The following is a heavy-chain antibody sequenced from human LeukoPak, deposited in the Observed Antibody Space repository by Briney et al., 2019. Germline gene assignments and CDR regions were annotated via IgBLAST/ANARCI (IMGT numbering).Heavy chain of an antibody. Sequence: PGRSLRLSCAASGFTFSNYAMHWVRRAPGKGLEWVAVISYDGSNKYYADSVKGRFTISRDNSKNTLYLQMNSLRAEDTAVYYCARDRPTVVRGVLVYWGQGTLVTVSS. CDR1: GFTFSNYA. D-gene: IGHD3-10*01. CDR2: ISYDGSNK. J-gene: IGHJ4*02. V-gene: IGHV3-30-3*01. CDR3: ARDRPTVVRGVLVY.